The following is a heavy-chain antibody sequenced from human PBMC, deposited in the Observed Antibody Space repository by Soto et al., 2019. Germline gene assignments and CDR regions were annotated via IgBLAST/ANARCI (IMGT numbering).Heavy chain of an antibody. J-gene: IGHJ5*02. D-gene: IGHD4-17*01. CDR3: AREGVGDYGDENWFDP. CDR2: MNPNSGNT. CDR1: GYTFTSYD. Sequence: ASVKVSCKASGYTFTSYDINWVRQATGQGLEWMGWMNPNSGNTGYAQKFQGRVTMTRNTSISTAYMELSSLRSEDTAVYYCAREGVGDYGDENWFDPWGQGTLVTVSS. V-gene: IGHV1-8*01.